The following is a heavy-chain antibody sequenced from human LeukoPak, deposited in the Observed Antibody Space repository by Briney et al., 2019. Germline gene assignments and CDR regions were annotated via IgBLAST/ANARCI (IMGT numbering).Heavy chain of an antibody. D-gene: IGHD3-9*01. CDR3: ARSLRYFGYYFDY. CDR2: IWYDGSNK. V-gene: IGHV3-33*01. CDR1: GFTFSSYG. Sequence: GGSLRLSCAASGFTFSSYGMHWVRQAPGKGLEGVAVIWYDGSNKYYADSVKGRFTTSRDNSKNTLYLQMNSLRAEDTAVYYCARSLRYFGYYFDYWGQGTLVTVSS. J-gene: IGHJ4*02.